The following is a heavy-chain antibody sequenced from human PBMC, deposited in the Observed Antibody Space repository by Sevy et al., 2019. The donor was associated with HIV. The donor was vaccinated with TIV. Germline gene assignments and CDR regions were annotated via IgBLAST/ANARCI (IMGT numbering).Heavy chain of an antibody. D-gene: IGHD3-9*01. V-gene: IGHV1-18*04. CDR1: GYTFTSYG. CDR3: ARGPDILTGYYSHKYYYYYMDV. J-gene: IGHJ6*03. CDR2: ISAYNGNT. Sequence: ASVKVSCKASGYTFTSYGISWVRQAPGQGLEWMGWISAYNGNTNYAQKLQGRLTMTTDTSTSTAYMELRSLRSDDTAVYYCARGPDILTGYYSHKYYYYYMDVWGKRTTVTVSS.